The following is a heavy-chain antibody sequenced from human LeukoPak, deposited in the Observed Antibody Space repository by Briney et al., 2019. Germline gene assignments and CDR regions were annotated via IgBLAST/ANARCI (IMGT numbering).Heavy chain of an antibody. CDR2: INHSGST. CDR1: GGSFSGYY. Sequence: SETLSLTCAVYGGSFSGYYWSWIRQPPGKGLEWIGEINHSGSTNYNPSLKSRVTISVDTSKNQFSLKLSSVTAADTAVYYCARGLIAAYWGQGTLVTVSS. V-gene: IGHV4-34*01. CDR3: ARGLIAAY. D-gene: IGHD3-22*01. J-gene: IGHJ4*02.